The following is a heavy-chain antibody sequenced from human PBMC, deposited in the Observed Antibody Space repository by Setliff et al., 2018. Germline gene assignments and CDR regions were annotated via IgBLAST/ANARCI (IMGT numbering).Heavy chain of an antibody. D-gene: IGHD3-10*01. Sequence: GASVKVSCKTSGYTFTDYSIHWLRQAPGQGLEWMGRLNPRDGGSHPPQRLKGRVTMTRDTSKRIVYMELRSLTSDDTAVYYCARDPTGSDFVFSYFFDVWGKGTTVTVSS. CDR1: GYTFTDYS. CDR3: ARDPTGSDFVFSYFFDV. V-gene: IGHV1-2*06. CDR2: LNPRDGGS. J-gene: IGHJ6*03.